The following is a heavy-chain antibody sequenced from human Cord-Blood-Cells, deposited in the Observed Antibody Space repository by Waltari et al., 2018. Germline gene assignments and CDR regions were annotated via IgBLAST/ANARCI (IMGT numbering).Heavy chain of an antibody. CDR2: IYYSGST. Sequence: QLQLQESGPGLVKPSETLSLTCPVPVGSISSGIHYWGWLRQPPGKGLEWIGRIYYSGSTYYNPSLKSRVPISVDTSKNQFSLKLSSVTAADTAVYYCARRSSSSWFDYWGQGTLVTVSS. CDR3: ARRSSSSWFDY. CDR1: VGSISSGIHY. D-gene: IGHD6-13*01. J-gene: IGHJ4*02. V-gene: IGHV4-39*01.